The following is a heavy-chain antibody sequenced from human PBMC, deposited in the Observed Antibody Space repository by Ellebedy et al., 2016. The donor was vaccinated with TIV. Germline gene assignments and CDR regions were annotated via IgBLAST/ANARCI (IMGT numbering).Heavy chain of an antibody. D-gene: IGHD6-13*01. CDR1: GGAITDSNW. Sequence: SETLSLXXAVSGGAITDSNWWTWVRQPPGKRLEWIGEMYHSGSSNYSPSLKSRTSISLDRTNNTFSLKMTSVTAADTAIYYCARLSTSGWYMDVWGQGTTVTVSS. CDR2: MYHSGSS. J-gene: IGHJ6*02. CDR3: ARLSTSGWYMDV. V-gene: IGHV4-4*02.